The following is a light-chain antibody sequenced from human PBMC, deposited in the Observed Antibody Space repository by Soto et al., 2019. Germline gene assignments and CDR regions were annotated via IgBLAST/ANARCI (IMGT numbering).Light chain of an antibody. CDR1: QSVSSW. CDR2: KAS. V-gene: IGKV1-5*03. CDR3: LHYYTSFRA. J-gene: IGKJ1*01. Sequence: DIQMTQSPSTLSASVGDRVTITCWASQSVSSWLAWYQQKPGKAPKLLIYKASSLQSGVPSRFSGSGSGTEFTLTISSLQPDDFATYYCLHYYTSFRAFGQGTKVEIK.